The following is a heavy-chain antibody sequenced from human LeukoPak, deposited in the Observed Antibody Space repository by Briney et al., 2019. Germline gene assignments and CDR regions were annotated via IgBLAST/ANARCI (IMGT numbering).Heavy chain of an antibody. J-gene: IGHJ6*03. CDR2: INHSGST. CDR3: ARDGSGSYDYYYYMDV. CDR1: GGSFSGYY. Sequence: SETLSLTCAVYGGSFSGYYWSWIRQPPGKGLEWIGEINHSGSTNYNPSLKSRVTISVDTSKNQFSLKLSSVTAADTAVYYCARDGSGSYDYYYYMDVWGKGTTVTISS. D-gene: IGHD3-10*01. V-gene: IGHV4-34*01.